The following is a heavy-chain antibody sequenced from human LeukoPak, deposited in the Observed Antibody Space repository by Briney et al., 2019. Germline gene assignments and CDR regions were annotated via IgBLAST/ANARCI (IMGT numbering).Heavy chain of an antibody. CDR3: ARDHAGTTSYRYYYYMDV. V-gene: IGHV1-46*01. CDR1: GYTFTSYY. Sequence: ASVKVSCKASGYTFTSYYMHRVRQAPGQGLEWMGIINPSGGSTSYAQKFQGRVTMARDMSTSTVYMELSSLRSEDTAVYYCARDHAGTTSYRYYYYMDVWGKGTTVTVSS. D-gene: IGHD1-7*01. CDR2: INPSGGST. J-gene: IGHJ6*03.